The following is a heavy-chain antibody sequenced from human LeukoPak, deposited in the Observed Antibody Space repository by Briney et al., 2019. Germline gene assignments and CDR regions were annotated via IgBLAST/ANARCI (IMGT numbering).Heavy chain of an antibody. D-gene: IGHD3-10*01. J-gene: IGHJ3*01. CDR3: ARGGARGSSAFDV. V-gene: IGHV4-59*02. CDR1: GDSVNDYY. Sequence: PSETLSLTCTVSGDSVNDYYWNWIRQPPGKGLEWIGYIYYSGSTDYNPSLKSRVTMSVDTSKNQSSLKLNSVTAADTAVYYCARGGARGSSAFDVWGQGTMVIVSA. CDR2: IYYSGST.